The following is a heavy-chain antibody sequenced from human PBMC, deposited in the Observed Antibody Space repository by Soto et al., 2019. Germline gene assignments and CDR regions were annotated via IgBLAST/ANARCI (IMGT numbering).Heavy chain of an antibody. CDR3: ARDPGYIVAVPAATVGDAFDI. D-gene: IGHD2-2*01. CDR1: GYTFTSYG. Sequence: ASVKVSCKASGYTFTSYGISWVRQAPGQGLEWMGWISAYNGNTNYAQKNQGRVTMTTDTSTSTAYMELRSLRSDDTAVYYFARDPGYIVAVPAATVGDAFDIWGQGTMVTVSS. J-gene: IGHJ3*02. CDR2: ISAYNGNT. V-gene: IGHV1-18*01.